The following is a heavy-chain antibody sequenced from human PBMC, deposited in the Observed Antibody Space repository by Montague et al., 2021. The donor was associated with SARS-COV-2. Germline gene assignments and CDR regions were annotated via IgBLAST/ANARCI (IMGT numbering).Heavy chain of an antibody. Sequence: SETLSLTCTVSGGSISSSSYYWGWIREPPGKGLEWMGSMYYTGSTXYNPSLKSRVTISVDTSKNQFSLKLSSVTAADTAVYYCARDTRIAMLVVVTRYGLDVWGQGTTVTVSS. J-gene: IGHJ6*02. V-gene: IGHV4-39*07. CDR3: ARDTRIAMLVVVTRYGLDV. D-gene: IGHD3-22*01. CDR1: GGSISSSSYY. CDR2: MYYTGST.